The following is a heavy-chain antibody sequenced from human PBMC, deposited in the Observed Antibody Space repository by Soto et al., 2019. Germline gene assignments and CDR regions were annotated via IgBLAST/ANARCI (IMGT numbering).Heavy chain of an antibody. J-gene: IGHJ4*02. V-gene: IGHV3-11*01. D-gene: IGHD1-26*01. Sequence: QVQLVESGGGLVKAGGSLRLSCAASGFTFSDYYMSWIRQAPGKGLEWVSAISSDASFINYADSVKGRFTISRDNAKKSMYLQMNSLRADDTAVYYCARDLQGSYYPLGDCWGQGTLLTVSS. CDR3: ARDLQGSYYPLGDC. CDR1: GFTFSDYY. CDR2: ISSDASFI.